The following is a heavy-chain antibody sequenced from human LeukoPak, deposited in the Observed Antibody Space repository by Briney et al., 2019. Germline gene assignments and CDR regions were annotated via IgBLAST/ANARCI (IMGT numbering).Heavy chain of an antibody. CDR3: ARGEYYGSGSNEPTDY. V-gene: IGHV3-64*01. CDR2: ISSNGGST. J-gene: IGHJ4*02. Sequence: GGSLRLSCAASGFTFSSYAMHWVRQAPGKGLEYVSAISSNGGSTYYANSVMGRFTISRDNSKNTLYLQMGSLRAEDMAVYYCARGEYYGSGSNEPTDYWGQGTLVTVSS. D-gene: IGHD3-10*01. CDR1: GFTFSSYA.